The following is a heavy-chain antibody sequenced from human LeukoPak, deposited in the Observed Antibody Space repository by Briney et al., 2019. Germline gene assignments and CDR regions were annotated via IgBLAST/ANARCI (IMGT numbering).Heavy chain of an antibody. Sequence: QPGGSLRLPCAASGFTFSSYAMHWVRQAPGKGLEWVAVISYDGSNKYYADSVKGRFTISRDNAKNSLYLQMNSLTADDTAVYYCATTGMSVTAIPTAYWGQGTLVTVSS. CDR3: ATTGMSVTAIPTAY. CDR2: ISYDGSNK. J-gene: IGHJ4*02. CDR1: GFTFSSYA. V-gene: IGHV3-30-3*01. D-gene: IGHD2-21*02.